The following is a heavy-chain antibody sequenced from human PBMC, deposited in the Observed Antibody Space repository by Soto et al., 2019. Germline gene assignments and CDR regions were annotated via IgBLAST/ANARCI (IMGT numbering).Heavy chain of an antibody. V-gene: IGHV1-69*01. CDR1: GGTFSSYA. D-gene: IGHD6-19*01. J-gene: IGHJ3*02. Sequence: QVQLVQSGAEVKKPGSSVKVSCKASGGTFSSYAISWVRQAPGQGLEWMGGIIPIFGTANYAQKFQGRVTITAHESTSTAYMELSSLRSEDTAVYYCAFLRVRYSSGSGAFDIWGQGTMVTVSS. CDR2: IIPIFGTA. CDR3: AFLRVRYSSGSGAFDI.